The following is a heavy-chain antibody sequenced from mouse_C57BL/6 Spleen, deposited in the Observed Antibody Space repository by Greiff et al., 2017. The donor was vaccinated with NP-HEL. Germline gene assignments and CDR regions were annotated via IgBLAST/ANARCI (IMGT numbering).Heavy chain of an antibody. CDR2: IYPGDGDT. Sequence: QVQLKESGAELVKPGASVKISCKASGYAFSSYWMNWVKQRPGKGLEWIGQIYPGDGDTNYNGKFKGKATLTADKSSSTAYMQLSSLTSEDSAVYFCARGRVYYYGSSYEDYFDYWGQGTTLTVSS. CDR1: GYAFSSYW. CDR3: ARGRVYYYGSSYEDYFDY. J-gene: IGHJ2*01. D-gene: IGHD1-1*01. V-gene: IGHV1-80*01.